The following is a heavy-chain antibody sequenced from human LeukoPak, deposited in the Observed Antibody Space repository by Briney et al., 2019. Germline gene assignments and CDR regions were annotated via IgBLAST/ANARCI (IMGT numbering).Heavy chain of an antibody. CDR1: GGSISSDY. V-gene: IGHV4-59*08. CDR3: ARLGNRDGYNYFLDY. J-gene: IGHJ4*02. Sequence: SETLSLTCTVSGGSISSDYWTWIRQPPGKRLEWIGYIYYSGSTNYNPSLKSRVTISVDTSKNQFTLKLSSVTAEDTAVYYCARLGNRDGYNYFLDYWGQGTLVTVSS. CDR2: IYYSGST. D-gene: IGHD5-24*01.